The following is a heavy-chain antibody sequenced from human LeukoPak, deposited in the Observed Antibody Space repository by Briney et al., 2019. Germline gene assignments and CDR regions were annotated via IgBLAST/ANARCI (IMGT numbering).Heavy chain of an antibody. CDR3: ARATSETSYNY. V-gene: IGHV3-74*01. CDR1: GFTFSTCW. D-gene: IGHD3-10*01. J-gene: IGHJ4*02. Sequence: GGSLRLSCAASGFTFSTCWMHWVRQAPGKGLVWVSSIRGDGSSTNYAGSVKGRFTISRDNAENTLYLRMNSLRAEDTAVYYCARATSETSYNYWGQGTLVTVSS. CDR2: IRGDGSST.